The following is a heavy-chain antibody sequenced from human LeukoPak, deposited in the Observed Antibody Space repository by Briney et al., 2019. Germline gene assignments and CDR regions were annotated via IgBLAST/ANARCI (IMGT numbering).Heavy chain of an antibody. CDR2: FDPEDGET. CDR3: ATVPVPLYSGYDPYYFDS. J-gene: IGHJ4*02. Sequence: ASVKVSCKVSGYTLTELSMHWVRQAPGKGLEWMGGFDPEDGETIYAQKFQGRVTMTEDTSTDTAYMELSSLRSEDTAVYSCATVPVPLYSGYDPYYFDSWGQGTLVTVSS. D-gene: IGHD5-12*01. V-gene: IGHV1-24*01. CDR1: GYTLTELS.